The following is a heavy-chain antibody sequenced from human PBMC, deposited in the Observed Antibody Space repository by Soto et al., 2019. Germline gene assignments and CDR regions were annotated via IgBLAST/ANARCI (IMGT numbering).Heavy chain of an antibody. CDR2: VYPRDSDT. D-gene: IGHD2-15*01. CDR1: GYIFIDYW. J-gene: IGHJ4*02. CDR3: ARPPLPGYSIHFNS. Sequence: PVESLKISCKASGYIFIDYWIGCLLQMPGKGLEWMGIVYPRDSDTRYSPSFQGQVTISADRSTGTAFLQWRSLKASDTALYYCARPPLPGYSIHFNSWGQGTLVTVSS. V-gene: IGHV5-51*01.